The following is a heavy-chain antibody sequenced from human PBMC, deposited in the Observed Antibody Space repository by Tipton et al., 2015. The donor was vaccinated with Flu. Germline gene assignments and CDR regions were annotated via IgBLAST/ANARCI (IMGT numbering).Heavy chain of an antibody. CDR3: ARGLTAAPATDY. CDR2: INDDGSFT. J-gene: IGHJ4*02. V-gene: IGHV3-74*01. Sequence: SLRLSCAASGFTFSNYWMHWVRQAPGKGLVWVSHINDDGSFTKYADSVKGRFTISRDNAKNTLYLQVNTLRAEETAVYYCARGLTAAPATDYWGQGTLVTVSS. CDR1: GFTFSNYW. D-gene: IGHD6-13*01.